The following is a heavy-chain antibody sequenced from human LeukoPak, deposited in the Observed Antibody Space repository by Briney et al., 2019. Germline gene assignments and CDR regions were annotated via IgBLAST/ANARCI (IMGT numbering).Heavy chain of an antibody. V-gene: IGHV3-30*01. D-gene: IGHD3-10*01. CDR2: ISSGGTYE. J-gene: IGHJ4*02. CDR1: GFTFSNYA. Sequence: GGSLRLSCAASGFTFSNYAMHWVRQAPGKGLEWVSLISSGGTYEYYADSVKGRFTISRDNSKNTLYLQLDSLRAEDTAVYYCARDSTYYYDSGSSGPHYFDNWGQGTLVTVSS. CDR3: ARDSTYYYDSGSSGPHYFDN.